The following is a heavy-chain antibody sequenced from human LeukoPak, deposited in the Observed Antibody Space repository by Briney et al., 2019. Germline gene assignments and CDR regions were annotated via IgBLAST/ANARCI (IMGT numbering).Heavy chain of an antibody. CDR3: AREKDYGDSRGLDP. CDR2: ISTSGNT. Sequence: PSETLSLTCTVSGGSISSYYWSWIRQPAGKGLEWIGRISTSGNTNYNPSLKSRVTMSVDTTKNQVSLKLSSVTAADTAVYYCAREKDYGDSRGLDPWGQGTLVTVSS. D-gene: IGHD4-17*01. J-gene: IGHJ5*02. V-gene: IGHV4-4*07. CDR1: GGSISSYY.